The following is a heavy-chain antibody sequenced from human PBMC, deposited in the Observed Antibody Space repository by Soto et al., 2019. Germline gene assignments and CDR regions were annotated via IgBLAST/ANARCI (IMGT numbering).Heavy chain of an antibody. CDR1: GFTFSSYA. D-gene: IGHD3-3*01. V-gene: IGHV3-23*01. J-gene: IGHJ4*02. CDR3: AKVPPGDFWSGYYFDY. Sequence: GGSLRLSCAASGFTFSSYAMSWVRQAPGKGLEWVSAISGSGGSTYYADSVKGRFTISRDNSKNTLYLQMNSLRAEDTAVYYCAKVPPGDFWSGYYFDYWGQGTLVTVSS. CDR2: ISGSGGST.